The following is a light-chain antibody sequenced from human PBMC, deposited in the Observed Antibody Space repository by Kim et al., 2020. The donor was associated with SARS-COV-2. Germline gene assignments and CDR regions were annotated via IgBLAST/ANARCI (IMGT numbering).Light chain of an antibody. Sequence: LSESVGDRVTITCRASQGISSYLDWYQQKPGKAPKLLIYAASTLQSGVPSRFSGSGSGTNFTLTISSLQPEDFATYFCQQLNSLTFGGGTKVDIK. CDR2: AAS. CDR1: QGISSY. J-gene: IGKJ4*01. V-gene: IGKV1-9*01. CDR3: QQLNSLT.